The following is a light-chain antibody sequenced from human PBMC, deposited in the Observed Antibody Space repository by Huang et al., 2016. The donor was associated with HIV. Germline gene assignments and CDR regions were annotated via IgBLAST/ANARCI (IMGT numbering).Light chain of an antibody. CDR1: QSLLHSYGYNF. CDR2: LGS. CDR3: MQSLQTPFT. Sequence: DIVMTQAPLSLPVTPGEPASISCRSSQSLLHSYGYNFLQWYVQKPGQSPQLLMSLGSDRASGVPDRFTGSGTDTDFTLEISSVEPEDVGVYYCMQSLQTPFTFGPGTKVDI. V-gene: IGKV2-28*01. J-gene: IGKJ3*01.